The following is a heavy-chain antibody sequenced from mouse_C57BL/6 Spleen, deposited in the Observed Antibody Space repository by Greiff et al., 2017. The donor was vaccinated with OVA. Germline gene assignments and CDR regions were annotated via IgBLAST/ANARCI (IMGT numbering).Heavy chain of an antibody. CDR3: ARGDGYLGMDY. CDR1: GFTFSSYA. D-gene: IGHD2-3*01. V-gene: IGHV5-4*01. J-gene: IGHJ4*01. Sequence: EVQLVESGGGLVKPGGSLKLSCAASGFTFSSYAMSWVRQTPEKRLEWVATISDGGSYTYYPDNVKGRFTISRDNAKNNLYLQMRHLKSEDTAMYYCARGDGYLGMDYWGQGTSVTVSS. CDR2: ISDGGSYT.